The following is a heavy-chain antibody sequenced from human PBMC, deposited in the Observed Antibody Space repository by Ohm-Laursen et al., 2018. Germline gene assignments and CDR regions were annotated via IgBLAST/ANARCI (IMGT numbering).Heavy chain of an antibody. CDR2: ISETGSHI. CDR3: AREFPPGFWSGYANYYYGMDV. Sequence: GSLRLSCAASGFTLSSYDMNWVRQAPGKGLEWISYISETGSHIYDADSMRGRFTVARDNAKDSLYLQMNSLRAEDTALYYCAREFPPGFWSGYANYYYGMDVWGQGTTVTVSS. D-gene: IGHD3-3*01. V-gene: IGHV3-21*04. CDR1: GFTLSSYD. J-gene: IGHJ6*02.